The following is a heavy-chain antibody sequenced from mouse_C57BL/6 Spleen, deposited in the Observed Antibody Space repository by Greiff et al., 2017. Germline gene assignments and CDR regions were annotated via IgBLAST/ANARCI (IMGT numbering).Heavy chain of an antibody. CDR2: IYTGSGNT. J-gene: IGHJ3*01. CDR3: ARGAY. Sequence: VHLVESGAELVRPGASVKLFCKASGYTFTDYYINWVKQRPGQGLEWIARIYTGSGNTYYNEKFKGKATLTAEKSSSTAYMQLSSLTSEDSAVYFCARGAYWGQGTLVTVSA. CDR1: GYTFTDYY. V-gene: IGHV1-76*01.